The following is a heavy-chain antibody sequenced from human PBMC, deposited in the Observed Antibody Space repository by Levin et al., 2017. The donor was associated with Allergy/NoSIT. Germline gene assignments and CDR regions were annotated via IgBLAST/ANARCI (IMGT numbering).Heavy chain of an antibody. V-gene: IGHV5-51*01. CDR1: GYSFTNSW. Sequence: GESLKISCKGSGYSFTNSWIGWVRQMPGKGLEWMGIINPADLETRYRPSFQGQVTISVDRSISTSYLQWDSLKASDTAMYFCAKQGCVPSSCQTVDFWGQGTLVTVSS. CDR2: INPADLET. D-gene: IGHD1-26*01. CDR3: AKQGCVPSSCQTVDF. J-gene: IGHJ4*02.